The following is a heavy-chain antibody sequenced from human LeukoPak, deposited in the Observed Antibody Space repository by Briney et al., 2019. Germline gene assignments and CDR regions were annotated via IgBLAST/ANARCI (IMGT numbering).Heavy chain of an antibody. CDR2: INPKGGGT. Sequence: ASVKVSCKASGYSFTSHYMHWVRQAPGQGLEWMGWINPKGGGTNYAQKFQGRVTMTRDTSISTAYMDMSSLRSDDTAVYYCARNLWFGESSDAFDMWGQGTMVTVSS. CDR3: ARNLWFGESSDAFDM. D-gene: IGHD3-10*01. J-gene: IGHJ3*02. CDR1: GYSFTSHY. V-gene: IGHV1-2*02.